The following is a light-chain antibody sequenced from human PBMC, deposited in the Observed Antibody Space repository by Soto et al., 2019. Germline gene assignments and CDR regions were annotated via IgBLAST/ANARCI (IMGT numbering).Light chain of an antibody. J-gene: IGLJ2*01. V-gene: IGLV1-44*01. CDR2: STD. Sequence: QSVLTQPPSASGTPGQRVTISYSGSSSNIGSNTVNWYQQFPGTAPKLLIYSTDQWPSGVPDRFSGSKSGTSASLAISGLQSEDEADYYCVSWDDSLKAVVFGGGTKVTVL. CDR1: SSNIGSNT. CDR3: VSWDDSLKAVV.